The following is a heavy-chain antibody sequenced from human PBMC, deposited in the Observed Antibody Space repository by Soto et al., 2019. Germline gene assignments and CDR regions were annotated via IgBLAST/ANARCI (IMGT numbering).Heavy chain of an antibody. D-gene: IGHD2-15*01. Sequence: QVQLVQSGAEVREPGASVKVSCKASGYIFTNYDINWVRQATGQGPEWMGWMSPNNGDTGYAQKFQGRVTMTRDTSISTSYMELSSLRSEDMAVYYCARGVDAGVDYWGQGILVTVSS. J-gene: IGHJ4*02. CDR2: MSPNNGDT. CDR3: ARGVDAGVDY. CDR1: GYIFTNYD. V-gene: IGHV1-8*01.